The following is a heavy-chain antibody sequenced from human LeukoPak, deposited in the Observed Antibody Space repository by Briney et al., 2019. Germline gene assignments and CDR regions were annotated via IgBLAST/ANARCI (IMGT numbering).Heavy chain of an antibody. D-gene: IGHD6-6*01. J-gene: IGHJ3*01. Sequence: GGSLRLSCAASGLPFSAHGMSWVRQAPGKGLEWVAHITGRGGRTYYSHSVRGRFTISRDNSKNTLFLQMNSLRADDTAVYYCAKDLRSSSSNTFDFWGQGTLVTVSS. CDR3: AKDLRSSSSNTFDF. V-gene: IGHV3-23*01. CDR2: ITGRGGRT. CDR1: GLPFSAHG.